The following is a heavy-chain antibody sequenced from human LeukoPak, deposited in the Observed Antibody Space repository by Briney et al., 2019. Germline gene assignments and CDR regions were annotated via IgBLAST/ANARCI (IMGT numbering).Heavy chain of an antibody. V-gene: IGHV1-2*02. CDR2: INPNSGGT. J-gene: IGHJ4*02. Sequence: ASAKVSCKASGYTLTGYYMHWARQAPGQGLEWMGWINPNSGGTNYAQKFQGRVTMTRDTSISTAYMELSRLRSDDTAVYYCARDVIVVVPAARFDYWGQGTLVTVSS. CDR1: GYTLTGYY. CDR3: ARDVIVVVPAARFDY. D-gene: IGHD2-2*01.